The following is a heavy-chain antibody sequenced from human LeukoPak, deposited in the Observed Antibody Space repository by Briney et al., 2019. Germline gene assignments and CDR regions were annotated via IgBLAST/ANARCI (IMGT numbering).Heavy chain of an antibody. CDR2: IYYSGST. D-gene: IGHD3-10*01. Sequence: SETLSLTCTVSGGSISSSSYYWGWIRQPPGKGLEWIGSIYYSGSTYYNPSLKSRVTISVDTSKNQFSLKLSSVTAADTAVYYCARGYGSGINYFDYWGQGTLVTVSS. CDR3: ARGYGSGINYFDY. J-gene: IGHJ4*02. CDR1: GGSISSSSYY. V-gene: IGHV4-39*01.